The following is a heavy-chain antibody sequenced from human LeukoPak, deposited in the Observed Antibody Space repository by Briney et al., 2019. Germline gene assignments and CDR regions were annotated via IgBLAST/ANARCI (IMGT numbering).Heavy chain of an antibody. CDR3: AVRYSSSSSPFDY. Sequence: SVKVSCKASGGTFSSYAISWVRQAPGQGLEWTGGIIPIFGTANYAQKFQGRVTITTDESTSTAYMELSSLRSEDTAVYYCAVRYSSSSSPFDYWGQGTLVTVPS. J-gene: IGHJ4*02. CDR2: IIPIFGTA. D-gene: IGHD6-6*01. V-gene: IGHV1-69*05. CDR1: GGTFSSYA.